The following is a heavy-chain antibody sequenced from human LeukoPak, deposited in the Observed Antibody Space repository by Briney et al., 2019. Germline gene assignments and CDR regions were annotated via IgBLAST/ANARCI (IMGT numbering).Heavy chain of an antibody. V-gene: IGHV1-8*01. J-gene: IGHJ5*02. D-gene: IGHD3-10*01. Sequence: ASVRVSCKPSGYTFSTYDTSWVRHVPGQGLEWMGWMNPNSGNTGYAQTFQGRVTMTRNTSINTAYMELSSLRSEDTAVYYCARGPSREYGSGSSWFDPWGQGTLVTVSS. CDR2: MNPNSGNT. CDR3: ARGPSREYGSGSSWFDP. CDR1: GYTFSTYD.